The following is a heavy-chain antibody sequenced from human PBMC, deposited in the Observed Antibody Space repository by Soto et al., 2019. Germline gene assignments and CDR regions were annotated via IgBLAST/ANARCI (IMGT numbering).Heavy chain of an antibody. V-gene: IGHV4-30-4*01. CDR2: IYYSGST. J-gene: IGHJ5*02. D-gene: IGHD2-2*01. CDR1: GGSISSGDYY. CDR3: ARAEYCSSTSCFNWFDP. Sequence: QVQLQESGPGLVKPSQTLSLTCTVSGGSISSGDYYWSWIRQPPGKGLEWIGYIYYSGSTYYNPSLKSRVTISVDTSKNQFSLKLSSVTAADTAVYYCARAEYCSSTSCFNWFDPWGQGTLVTVSS.